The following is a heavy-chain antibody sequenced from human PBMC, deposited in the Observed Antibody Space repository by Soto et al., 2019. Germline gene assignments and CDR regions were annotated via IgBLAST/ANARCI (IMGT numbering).Heavy chain of an antibody. Sequence: QVQLQESGPGLVKPSQTLSLTCTVSGGSISSGGYYWSWIRQHPGKVLEWIGYIYYSGSTYYNPSLKSRVTISVDTSKNQFALKLSSVTAADTAVYYCARARVGAGPEKARLDYWGQGTLVTVSS. CDR3: ARARVGAGPEKARLDY. D-gene: IGHD6-13*01. CDR1: GGSISSGGYY. CDR2: IYYSGST. V-gene: IGHV4-31*03. J-gene: IGHJ4*02.